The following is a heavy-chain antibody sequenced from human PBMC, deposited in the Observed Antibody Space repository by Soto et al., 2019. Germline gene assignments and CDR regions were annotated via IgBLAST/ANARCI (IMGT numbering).Heavy chain of an antibody. CDR2: IRGKPFGGTT. J-gene: IGHJ5*02. CDR1: GFTSVDHS. Sequence: GGSLRLSCTVAGFTSVDHSMSWFLQAPGKGLEWVGFIRGKPFGGTTEYAASVKGRFSISRDDFRNIAYLQMNSLKTEDTAVYFCIRDEYGWGISQVQSGPWGEGTRVTVSS. D-gene: IGHD3-10*01. CDR3: IRDEYGWGISQVQSGP. V-gene: IGHV3-49*03.